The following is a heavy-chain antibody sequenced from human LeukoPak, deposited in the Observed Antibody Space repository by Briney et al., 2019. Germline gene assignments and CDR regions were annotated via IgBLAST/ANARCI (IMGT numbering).Heavy chain of an antibody. D-gene: IGHD3-9*01. J-gene: IGHJ5*02. CDR3: ARDGSAGVAMHYDILTGA. Sequence: ASVKVSCKASGGTFSSYAISWVRQAPGQGLEWMGWINPNSGGTNYAQKLQGRVTMTTDTSTSTAYMELRSLRSDDTAVYYCARDGSAGVAMHYDILTGAWGQGTLVTVSS. CDR1: GGTFSSYA. V-gene: IGHV1-18*01. CDR2: INPNSGGT.